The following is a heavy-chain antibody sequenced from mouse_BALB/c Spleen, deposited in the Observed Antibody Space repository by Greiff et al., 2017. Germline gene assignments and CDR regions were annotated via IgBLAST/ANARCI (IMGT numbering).Heavy chain of an antibody. CDR1: GFTFTDYY. J-gene: IGHJ4*01. CDR2: IRNKANGYTT. D-gene: IGHD6-1*01. CDR3: ARDNSGRAMDY. V-gene: IGHV7-3*02. Sequence: EVQLVESGGGLVQPGGSLRLSCATSGFTFTDYYMSWVRQPPGKALEWLGFIRNKANGYTTEYSASVKGRFTISRDNSQSILYLQMNTLRAEDSATYYCARDNSGRAMDYWGQGTSVTVSS.